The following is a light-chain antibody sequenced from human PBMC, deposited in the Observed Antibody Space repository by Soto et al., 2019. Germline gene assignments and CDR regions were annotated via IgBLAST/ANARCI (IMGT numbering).Light chain of an antibody. CDR2: DVI. CDR1: NSDVGDFTS. J-gene: IGLJ2*01. V-gene: IGLV2-14*01. CDR3: SSYSLSSTPV. Sequence: QSALTQPASVSGSPGQSITISCTGPNSDVGDFTSVSWYQQLPGKAPKLLIFDVITRPSGVSNRFSGSKSGNTASLTISGLQAEDEADYFCSSYSLSSTPVFGGGTKVTVL.